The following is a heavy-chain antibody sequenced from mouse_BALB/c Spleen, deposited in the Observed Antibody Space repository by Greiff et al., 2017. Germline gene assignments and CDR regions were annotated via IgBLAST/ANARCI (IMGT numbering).Heavy chain of an antibody. J-gene: IGHJ4*01. D-gene: IGHD1-1*01. Sequence: VQLQQSGAELARPGASVKMSCKASGYTFTSYTMHWVKQRPGQGLEWIGYINPSSGYTNYNQKFKDKATLTADKSSSTAYMQLSSLTSEDSAVYYCARSGTVVATNAMDYWGQGTSVTVSS. V-gene: IGHV1-4*01. CDR3: ARSGTVVATNAMDY. CDR1: GYTFTSYT. CDR2: INPSSGYT.